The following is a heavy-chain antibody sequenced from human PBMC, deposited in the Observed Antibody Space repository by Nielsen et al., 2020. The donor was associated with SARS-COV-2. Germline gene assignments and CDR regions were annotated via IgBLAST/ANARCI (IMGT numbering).Heavy chain of an antibody. CDR1: GYTFTGYY. D-gene: IGHD4-17*01. J-gene: IGHJ6*02. CDR3: AREHYADSAGSYLYGMDV. CDR2: IIPFFPTT. V-gene: IGHV1-69*06. Sequence: SVKVSCKASGYTFTGYYMHWVRQAPGQGLEWMGGIIPFFPTTNYAQKFQGRVTITADKSTSTAYMDLSRLRSDDTAVYYCAREHYADSAGSYLYGMDVWGQGTTVTVSS.